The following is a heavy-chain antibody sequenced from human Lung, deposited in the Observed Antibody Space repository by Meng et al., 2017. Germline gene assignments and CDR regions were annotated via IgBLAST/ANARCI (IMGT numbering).Heavy chain of an antibody. CDR1: GGSISGSNYY. J-gene: IGHJ2*01. V-gene: IGHV4-30-4*01. CDR3: ARGQKGYFDL. Sequence: QVQLQEPGPGLVKPSQTLSLTCTVSGGSISGSNYYWSWIRQPPGKGLEWSGHIYNSGSTYYNPSLKSRITISVDTSKNQFSLKLSSVTAADTAVYYCARGQKGYFDLWGRGTLVTVSS. CDR2: IYNSGST.